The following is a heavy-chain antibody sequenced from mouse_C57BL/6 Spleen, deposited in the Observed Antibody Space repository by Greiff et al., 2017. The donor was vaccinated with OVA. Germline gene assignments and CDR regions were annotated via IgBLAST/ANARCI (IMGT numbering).Heavy chain of an antibody. Sequence: VQLQQSGAELVKPGASVKLSCTASGFNIKDYYMHWVKQRTEQGLEWIGRIDPEDGETKYAPKVQGKATITADTSSNTAYRQLSSLTSEDTSVYYCARNGYWDDFDYWGQGTTLTVSS. D-gene: IGHD1-2*01. CDR1: GFNIKDYY. CDR3: ARNGYWDDFDY. CDR2: IDPEDGET. V-gene: IGHV14-2*01. J-gene: IGHJ2*01.